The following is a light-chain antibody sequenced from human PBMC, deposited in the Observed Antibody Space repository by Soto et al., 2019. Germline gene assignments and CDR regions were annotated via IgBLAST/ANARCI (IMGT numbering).Light chain of an antibody. CDR3: QTWETGSVI. J-gene: IGLJ2*01. CDR2: VNNDGSH. CDR1: SGHSRNA. V-gene: IGLV4-69*01. Sequence: QLVLTQSPSASASLGASVKLTCTLSSGHSRNAIAWHQQLPQKGPRYLMKVNNDGSHTKGAGIPDRFSGSSSGAERYLIISSLQSDDEADYYCQTWETGSVIFGVGTKVTVL.